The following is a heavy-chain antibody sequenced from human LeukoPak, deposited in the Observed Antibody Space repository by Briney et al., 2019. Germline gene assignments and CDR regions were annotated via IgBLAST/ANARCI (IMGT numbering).Heavy chain of an antibody. J-gene: IGHJ5*02. CDR1: GFTFSSYE. CDR3: ARDGKGSIEKIFHGSGRGWFDP. Sequence: TGGSLRLSCAASGFTFSSYEMNWVRQAPGKGLEWVSYISSSGCTIYYADSVKGRFTISRDNAKNSLYLQMNSLRAEDTAVYYCARDGKGSIEKIFHGSGRGWFDPWGQGTLVTVSS. D-gene: IGHD3-10*01. CDR2: ISSSGCTI. V-gene: IGHV3-48*03.